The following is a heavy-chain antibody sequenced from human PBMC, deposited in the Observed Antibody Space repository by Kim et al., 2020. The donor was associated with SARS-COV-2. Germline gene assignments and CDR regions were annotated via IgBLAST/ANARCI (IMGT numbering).Heavy chain of an antibody. V-gene: IGHV4-31*03. CDR1: GGSIGSGCYY. CDR2: LYYSGST. D-gene: IGHD3-3*01. Sequence: SETLSLTCTVSGGSIGSGCYYWSWIRQHPGKGLEWIGYLYYSGSTYSNPSLKSRVTISVDTSKNQLSLKLSSVTAADTAVYDCARATRGVFGVVTQFDYGGQGTRDTVST. CDR3: ARATRGVFGVVTQFDY. J-gene: IGHJ4*02.